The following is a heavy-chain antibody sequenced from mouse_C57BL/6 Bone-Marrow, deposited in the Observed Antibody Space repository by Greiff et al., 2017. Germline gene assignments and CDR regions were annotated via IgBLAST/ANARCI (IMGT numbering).Heavy chain of an antibody. Sequence: EVKLMESGEGLVKPGGSLKLSCAASGFTFSSYAMSWVRQTPEKRLEWVAYISSGGDYIYYADTVKGRFTISRDNARNNLYLQMSSLKSEDTAMYYCTRDTGFTTVYFDYWGQGTTLTVSS. V-gene: IGHV5-9-1*02. D-gene: IGHD1-1*01. CDR2: ISSGGDYI. CDR3: TRDTGFTTVYFDY. J-gene: IGHJ2*01. CDR1: GFTFSSYA.